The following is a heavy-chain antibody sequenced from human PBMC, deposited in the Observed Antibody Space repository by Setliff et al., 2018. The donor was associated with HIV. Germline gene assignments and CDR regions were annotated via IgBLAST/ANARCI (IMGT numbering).Heavy chain of an antibody. J-gene: IGHJ5*01. CDR2: INHSGST. D-gene: IGHD1-26*01. CDR1: GGSISSSGFY. V-gene: IGHV4-39*01. Sequence: SETLSLTCTVSGGSISSSGFYWSWIRQPPGKGLEWIGEINHSGSTNYNPSLKSRVTVSVDPSKNQFSLKLSSVTAADTAVYYCARTTYSGSYFNDSWGQGTLVTVSS. CDR3: ARTTYSGSYFNDS.